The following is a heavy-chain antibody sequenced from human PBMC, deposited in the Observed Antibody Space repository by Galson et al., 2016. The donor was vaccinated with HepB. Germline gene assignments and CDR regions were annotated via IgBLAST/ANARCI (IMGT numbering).Heavy chain of an antibody. CDR2: ISVDNGNT. CDR1: GYTFTSYG. D-gene: IGHD3-10*01. V-gene: IGHV1-18*04. Sequence: SVKVSCKASGYTFTSYGISWVRQAPGQGLEWMGWISVDNGNTNYAQKLQGRLTMTTDTSTSTAYMELRSLTSDDTAVYYCARYLVHVIIRFGSPPGYFGSWGQGTLVTVSS. CDR3: ARYLVHVIIRFGSPPGYFGS. J-gene: IGHJ4*02.